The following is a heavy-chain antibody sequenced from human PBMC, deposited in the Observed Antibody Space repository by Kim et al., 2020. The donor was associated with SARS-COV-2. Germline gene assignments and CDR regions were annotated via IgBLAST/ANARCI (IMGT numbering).Heavy chain of an antibody. Sequence: GCPSSTPSLKSRVTISVDTSKTQFSLKLSAVTAADTAVYYCARDGIAVAGWGQGTLVTVSS. D-gene: IGHD6-19*01. CDR3: ARDGIAVAG. J-gene: IGHJ4*02. V-gene: IGHV4-39*07. CDR2: GCP.